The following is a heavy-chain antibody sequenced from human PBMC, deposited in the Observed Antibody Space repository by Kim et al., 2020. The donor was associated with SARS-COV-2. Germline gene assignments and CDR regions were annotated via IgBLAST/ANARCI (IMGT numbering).Heavy chain of an antibody. Sequence: GGSLRLSCAASGFTFSSYAMSWVRQAPGKGLEWVSAISGSGGSTYYADSVKGRFTISRDNSKNTPYLQMNSLRAEDTAVYYCAKPPDGDYEFDYWGQGTLVTVSS. J-gene: IGHJ4*02. CDR1: GFTFSSYA. V-gene: IGHV3-23*01. CDR3: AKPPDGDYEFDY. D-gene: IGHD4-17*01. CDR2: ISGSGGST.